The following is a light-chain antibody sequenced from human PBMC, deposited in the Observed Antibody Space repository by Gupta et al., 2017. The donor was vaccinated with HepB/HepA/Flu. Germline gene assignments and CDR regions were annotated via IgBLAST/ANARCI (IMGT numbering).Light chain of an antibody. J-gene: IGLJ1*01. CDR1: ISNIGSNT. Sequence: TISCSGSISNIGSNTVHWYQQLPGTAPKLLIYDNNQRPSGVPDRISGSKSGTSAALAISGLQSEDEADYYCAAWDDRLNGYVFGTGTKVTLL. CDR3: AAWDDRLNGYV. CDR2: DNN. V-gene: IGLV1-44*01.